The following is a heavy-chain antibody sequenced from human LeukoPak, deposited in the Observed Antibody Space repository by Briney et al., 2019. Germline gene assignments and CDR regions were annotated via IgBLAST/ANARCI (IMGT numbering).Heavy chain of an antibody. CDR3: ARGGCTNGVCYLRNKVYDY. CDR2: ISAYNGNT. Sequence: ASVNVSYKASGYTFTSYGISWVRQAPGQGLEWMGWISAYNGNTNYAQKLQGRVTMTTDTSTSTAYMELRSLRSDDTAVYYCARGGCTNGVCYLRNKVYDYWGQGTLVTVSS. V-gene: IGHV1-18*01. D-gene: IGHD2-8*01. J-gene: IGHJ4*02. CDR1: GYTFTSYG.